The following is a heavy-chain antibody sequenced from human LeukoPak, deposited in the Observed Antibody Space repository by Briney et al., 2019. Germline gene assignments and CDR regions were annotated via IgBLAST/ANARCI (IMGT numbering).Heavy chain of an antibody. J-gene: IGHJ4*02. V-gene: IGHV3-15*01. Sequence: PGGSLRLSCAAYGFTFSNAWMNWVRQAPGKGLEWVGRIKSKPDGGTTDYAAPVKGRFTILRDDLKNTVYLQMNSLKTEDTAVYYCTTDRPDYYDSRIFDYWGQGTLVTVSS. CDR1: GFTFSNAW. CDR3: TTDRPDYYDSRIFDY. D-gene: IGHD3-22*01. CDR2: IKSKPDGGTT.